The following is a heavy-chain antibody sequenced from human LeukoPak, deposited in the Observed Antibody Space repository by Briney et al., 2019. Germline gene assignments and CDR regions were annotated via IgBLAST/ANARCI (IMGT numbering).Heavy chain of an antibody. CDR2: IYYSGST. CDR3: ARRRVSGSTDWLDY. CDR1: GGSISSSSYY. V-gene: IGHV4-39*01. D-gene: IGHD3-22*01. J-gene: IGHJ4*02. Sequence: SETLSLTCTVSGGSISSSSYYWGWIRQPPGEGLEWIGSIYYSGSTYYNPSLKSRVTISVDTSKNQFSLKLSSVTAADTAVYYCARRRVSGSTDWLDYWGQGTLVTVSS.